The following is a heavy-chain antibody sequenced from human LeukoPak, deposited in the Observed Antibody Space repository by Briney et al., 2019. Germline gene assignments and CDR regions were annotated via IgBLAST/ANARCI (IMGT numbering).Heavy chain of an antibody. CDR3: VRGAGGGDY. Sequence: GGSLRLSCAASGFNFSSYWMSWVRQAPGKGLEWVANIKPDGGEESYVDSVRGRFTISRDNAKNSLFLQMNSLRGEDTAVYSCVRGAGGGDYWGQGTLVTVSS. CDR1: GFNFSSYW. J-gene: IGHJ4*02. CDR2: IKPDGGEE. D-gene: IGHD6-19*01. V-gene: IGHV3-7*04.